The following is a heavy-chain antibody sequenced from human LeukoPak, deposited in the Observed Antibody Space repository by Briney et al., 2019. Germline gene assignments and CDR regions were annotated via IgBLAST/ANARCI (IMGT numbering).Heavy chain of an antibody. J-gene: IGHJ4*02. CDR1: GFTLSTYT. CDR2: ISYDGSNK. Sequence: GGSLRLSCAASGFTLSTYTMNWVRQAPGKGLEWVAVISYDGSNKYYADSVKGRFTISRDNSKNTLYLQMNSLRAEDTAVYYCAGSSSWYGIDYWGQGTLVTVSS. D-gene: IGHD6-13*01. V-gene: IGHV3-30*04. CDR3: AGSSSWYGIDY.